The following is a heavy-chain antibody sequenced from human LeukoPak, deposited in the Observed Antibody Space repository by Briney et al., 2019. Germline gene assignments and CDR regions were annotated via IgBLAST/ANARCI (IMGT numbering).Heavy chain of an antibody. J-gene: IGHJ3*02. CDR2: INHSGST. Sequence: SETLSLTCAVYGGSFSGYYWSWIRQPPGEGLEWIGEINHSGSTNYNPSLKSRVTISVDTSKNQFSLKLSSVTAADTAVYYCARSTLRPYYYDSSGYFSAFDIWGQGTMVTVSS. V-gene: IGHV4-34*01. D-gene: IGHD3-22*01. CDR3: ARSTLRPYYYDSSGYFSAFDI. CDR1: GGSFSGYY.